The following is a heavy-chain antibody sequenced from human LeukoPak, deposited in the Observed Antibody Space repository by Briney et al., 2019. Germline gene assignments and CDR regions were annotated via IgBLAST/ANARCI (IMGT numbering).Heavy chain of an antibody. V-gene: IGHV4-39*01. Sequence: PSETLSLTCTVSGGSISSSSYHWGWIRQPPGKGLEWIGTIYYSGSTYYSPSLKSRVTISVDRSKNQFSLKLSSVTAADTAVYYCARHLVSRSSWYNWFDPWGQGTLVTVSS. CDR2: IYYSGST. J-gene: IGHJ5*02. D-gene: IGHD6-13*01. CDR3: ARHLVSRSSWYNWFDP. CDR1: GGSISSSSYH.